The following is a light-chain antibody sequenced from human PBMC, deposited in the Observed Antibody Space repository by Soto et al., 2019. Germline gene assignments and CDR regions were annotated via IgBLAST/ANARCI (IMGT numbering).Light chain of an antibody. CDR2: GAS. J-gene: IGKJ2*01. CDR3: LQYNDWPPKQYT. Sequence: EIVMTQSPATLSVSPGERVTLSCRASQSVSSDLAWYQHKPGQAPRLLIYGASTRATGTPAGFSGSGSGTEFPLSISSLQSEDFAVYYCLQYNDWPPKQYTFGQGTKLEIK. V-gene: IGKV3-15*01. CDR1: QSVSSD.